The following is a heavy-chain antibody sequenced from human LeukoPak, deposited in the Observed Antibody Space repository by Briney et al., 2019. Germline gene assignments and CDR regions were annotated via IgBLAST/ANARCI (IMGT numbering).Heavy chain of an antibody. CDR1: GFTFDDYA. CDR3: ARDSYGDYYAFDI. CDR2: ISWNSGSI. V-gene: IGHV3-9*01. J-gene: IGHJ3*02. Sequence: PGGSLRLSCAASGFTFDDYAMHWVRQAPGKGLEWVSGISWNSGSIGYADSVKGRFTISRDNAKNSLYLQMNSLRAEDTAVYYCARDSYGDYYAFDIWGQGTMVTVSS. D-gene: IGHD4-17*01.